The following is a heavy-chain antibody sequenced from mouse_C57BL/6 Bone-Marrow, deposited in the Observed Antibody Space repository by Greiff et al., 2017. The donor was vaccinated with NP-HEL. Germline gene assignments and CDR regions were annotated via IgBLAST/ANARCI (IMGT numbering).Heavy chain of an antibody. CDR3: ARDGLTGTLKGYFDV. V-gene: IGHV1-81*01. CDR1: GYTFTSYG. J-gene: IGHJ1*03. D-gene: IGHD4-1*01. CDR2: IYPRSGNT. Sequence: QVQLQQSGAELARPGASVKLSCKASGYTFTSYGISWVKQRTGQGLEWIGEIYPRSGNTYYNEKFKGKAPLPAANSSRTAYMELRSLTSEDAAVYFCARDGLTGTLKGYFDVWGTGTTVTVAS.